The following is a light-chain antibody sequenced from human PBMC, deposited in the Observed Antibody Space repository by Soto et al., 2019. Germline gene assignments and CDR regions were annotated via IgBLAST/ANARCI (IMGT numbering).Light chain of an antibody. CDR3: QQYNNWPRT. V-gene: IGKV3-15*01. Sequence: EIVMTQSPATLSVSPGERATLSCRASQSVSSNLAWYQQKPGQAPMLLSYGASTRATGIPARFSGSGSGTEFTLTISSLQSEDFAVYYCQQYNNWPRTFGQGTKVEI. J-gene: IGKJ1*01. CDR1: QSVSSN. CDR2: GAS.